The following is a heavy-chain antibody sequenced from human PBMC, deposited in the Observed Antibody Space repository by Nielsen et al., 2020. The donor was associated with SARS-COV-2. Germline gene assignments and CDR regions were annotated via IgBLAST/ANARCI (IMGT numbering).Heavy chain of an antibody. CDR2: IYYSGST. CDR1: GGSISSGDYY. CDR3: ARDPLGGMDV. V-gene: IGHV4-30-4*01. J-gene: IGHJ6*02. Sequence: SETLSLTCTVSGGSISSGDYYWSWIRQPPGKGLEWIGYIYYSGSTYYNPSLKSRVTISVDKSKNQFSLKLSSVTAADTAVYYCARDPLGGMDVGAKGPRSPSP.